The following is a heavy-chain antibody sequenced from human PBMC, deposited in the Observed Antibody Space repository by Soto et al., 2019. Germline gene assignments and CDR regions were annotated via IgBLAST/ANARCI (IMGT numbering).Heavy chain of an antibody. Sequence: ASVKVSCKASGYTFTSYAMHWVRQAPGQRLEWMGWINAGNGNTKYSQKFQGRVTITRDTSASTAYMELSSLRSEDTAVYYCARPYSGYDYVNWFDPWGQGTLVTVSS. V-gene: IGHV1-3*01. J-gene: IGHJ5*02. CDR3: ARPYSGYDYVNWFDP. CDR2: INAGNGNT. CDR1: GYTFTSYA. D-gene: IGHD5-12*01.